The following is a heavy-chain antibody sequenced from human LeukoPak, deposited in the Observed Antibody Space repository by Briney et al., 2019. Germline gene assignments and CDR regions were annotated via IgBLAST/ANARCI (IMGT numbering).Heavy chain of an antibody. Sequence: GGSLRLSCVASGFTFSSYPLSWVRQAPGKGLEWVSAISGSGVNTYYSDSVRGRFTISRDNSKNTLYLQMNSPEAKDTAVYFCAKGTYYVVRSGYNGVFDSWGQGTLVTVSS. J-gene: IGHJ4*02. CDR1: GFTFSSYP. D-gene: IGHD3-16*01. CDR3: AKGTYYVVRSGYNGVFDS. V-gene: IGHV3-23*01. CDR2: ISGSGVNT.